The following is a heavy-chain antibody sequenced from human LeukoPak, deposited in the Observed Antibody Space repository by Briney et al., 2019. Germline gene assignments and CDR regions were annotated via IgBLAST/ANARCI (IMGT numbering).Heavy chain of an antibody. D-gene: IGHD3-10*01. Sequence: PSETLSLTCAVSGGSISSYYWSWIRQPPGKGLEWIGYIYYSGSTNYNPSLKSRVTISVDTSKNQFSLKLSSVTAADTAVYHCAEMGSRRSPPRGWGQGTLVTVSS. CDR3: AEMGSRRSPPRG. CDR1: GGSISSYY. J-gene: IGHJ4*02. CDR2: IYYSGST. V-gene: IGHV4-59*01.